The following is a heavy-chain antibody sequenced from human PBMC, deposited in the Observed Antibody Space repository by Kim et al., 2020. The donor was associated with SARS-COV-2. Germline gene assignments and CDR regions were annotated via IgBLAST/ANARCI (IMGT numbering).Heavy chain of an antibody. J-gene: IGHJ3*02. V-gene: IGHV4-30-4*01. CDR3: ARDHSSSHDAFDI. CDR2: IYYSGST. Sequence: SETLSLTCTVSCGSISSGDYYWSWIRQPPGKGLEWIGYIYYSGSTYYNPSLKSRVTISVDTSKNQFSLKLSSVTAADTAVYYCARDHSSSHDAFDIWGQGTMVTVSS. D-gene: IGHD6-13*01. CDR1: CGSISSGDYY.